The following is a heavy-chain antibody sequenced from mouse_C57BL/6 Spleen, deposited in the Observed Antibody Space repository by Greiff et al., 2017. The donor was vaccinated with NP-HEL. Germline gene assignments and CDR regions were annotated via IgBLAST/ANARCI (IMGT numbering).Heavy chain of an antibody. CDR3: ARWGYYYGSSSYWYFDV. D-gene: IGHD1-1*01. CDR2: INPNNGGT. J-gene: IGHJ1*03. CDR1: GYTFTDYN. Sequence: EVQLQQSGPELVKSGASVKMSCKASGYTFTDYNMHWVKQSHGKSLEWIGYINPNNGGTSYNQKFKGKATLTVNKSSSTAYMELRSLTSEDSAVYYCARWGYYYGSSSYWYFDVWGTGTTVTVSS. V-gene: IGHV1-22*01.